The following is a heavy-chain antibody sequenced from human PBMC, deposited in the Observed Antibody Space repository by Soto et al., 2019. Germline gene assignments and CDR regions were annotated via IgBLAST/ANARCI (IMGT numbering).Heavy chain of an antibody. CDR2: INSDGSIT. D-gene: IGHD3-16*02. Sequence: EVQLVESGGGLVQPGGSLRLSCAASGFTFSSYCMHWVRQVPEKGLVWVSRINSDGSITNYADAVKGRFTISRANVKNTLYLQMNSLRAEDTAVYYCVRYPRSVGGRDRPDYWGQGTQVTVSS. V-gene: IGHV3-74*02. CDR1: GFTFSSYC. CDR3: VRYPRSVGGRDRPDY. J-gene: IGHJ4*02.